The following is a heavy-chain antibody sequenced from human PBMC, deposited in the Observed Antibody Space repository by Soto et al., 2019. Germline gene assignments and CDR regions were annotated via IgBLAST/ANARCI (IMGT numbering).Heavy chain of an antibody. J-gene: IGHJ6*02. CDR2: INPNSGGT. D-gene: IGHD6-19*01. CDR3: ARDPGLEVDGTSATYYYYGMDV. Sequence: ASVKVSCKASGYTFTGYYMHWVRQAPGQGLEWMGWINPNSGGTNYAQKFQGRVTMTRDTSISTAYMELSRLRSDDTAVYYCARDPGLEVDGTSATYYYYGMDVWGQGTTVTVSS. CDR1: GYTFTGYY. V-gene: IGHV1-2*02.